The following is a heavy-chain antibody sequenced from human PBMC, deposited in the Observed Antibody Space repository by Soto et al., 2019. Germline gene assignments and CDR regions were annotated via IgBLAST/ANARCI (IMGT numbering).Heavy chain of an antibody. CDR3: ARDIKDYCSGYYAGFDY. CDR2: IYYDGSNK. Sequence: QVQLVESGGGVVQPGRSLRLSCAASGFTFSSYGMHWVRQAPGKGLEWVAVIYYDGSNKYYADSVKGRFTISRDNSKNTLYLQMNSLRAEDTAVYYCARDIKDYCSGYYAGFDYWGQGTLVTVSS. V-gene: IGHV3-33*01. D-gene: IGHD3-3*01. CDR1: GFTFSSYG. J-gene: IGHJ4*02.